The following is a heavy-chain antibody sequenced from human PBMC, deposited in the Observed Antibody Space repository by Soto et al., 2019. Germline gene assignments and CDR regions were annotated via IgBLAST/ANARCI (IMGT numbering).Heavy chain of an antibody. D-gene: IGHD3-3*01. Sequence: QLQLQESGPGLVKPSETLSLTCTVSGGSISSSSYYWGWIRQPPGKGLEWIGNIYYSGSTYYNPSLKSRVTMYVDTSKNQFSLKLSSVTAADTAVYYCAWAMYYGFWSGFDFWGQGTLVTVSS. CDR3: AWAMYYGFWSGFDF. J-gene: IGHJ4*02. CDR2: IYYSGST. V-gene: IGHV4-39*01. CDR1: GGSISSSSYY.